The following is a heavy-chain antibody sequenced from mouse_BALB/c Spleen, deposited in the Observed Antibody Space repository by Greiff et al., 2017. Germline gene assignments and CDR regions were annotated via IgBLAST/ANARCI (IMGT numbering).Heavy chain of an antibody. J-gene: IGHJ3*01. CDR1: GYTFTDYN. CDR2: INPNNGGT. D-gene: IGHD2-1*01. V-gene: IGHV1-18*01. Sequence: EVQLQQSGPELVKPGASVKIPCKASGYTFTDYNMDWVKQSHGKSIEWIGDINPNNGGTIYNQKFKGKATLTVDKSSSTAYMELRSLTSEDTAVYYCAREDGNSWFAYWGQGTLVTVSA. CDR3: AREDGNSWFAY.